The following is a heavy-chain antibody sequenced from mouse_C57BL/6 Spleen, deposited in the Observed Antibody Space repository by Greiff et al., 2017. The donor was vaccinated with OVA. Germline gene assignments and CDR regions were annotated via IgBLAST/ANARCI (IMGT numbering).Heavy chain of an antibody. D-gene: IGHD2-5*01. CDR3: ARGAYYSNYVYFDY. Sequence: QVQLQQPGAELVMPGASVKLSCKASGYTFTSYWMHWVKQRPGQGLEWIGEIDPSDSYTNYNQKFTGKSTLTVDKSSSTAYMQLSSLTSEDSAVDYCARGAYYSNYVYFDYWGQGTTLTVSS. V-gene: IGHV1-69*01. J-gene: IGHJ2*01. CDR1: GYTFTSYW. CDR2: IDPSDSYT.